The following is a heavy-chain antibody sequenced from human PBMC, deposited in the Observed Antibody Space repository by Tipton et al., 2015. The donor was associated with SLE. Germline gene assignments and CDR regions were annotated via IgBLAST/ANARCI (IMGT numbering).Heavy chain of an antibody. J-gene: IGHJ4*02. CDR1: GDSITSGGYD. CDR2: INHSGST. CDR3: ARDGGGIDFWTGYFFDY. D-gene: IGHD3/OR15-3a*01. Sequence: TLSLTCTVSGDSITSGGYDWSWIRQPPGKGLEWIGEINHSGSTNYNPSLKGRVTISVDTSKNQFSLKLSSVTAADTAVYYCARDGGGIDFWTGYFFDYWGQGTLVSVPS. V-gene: IGHV4-30-2*01.